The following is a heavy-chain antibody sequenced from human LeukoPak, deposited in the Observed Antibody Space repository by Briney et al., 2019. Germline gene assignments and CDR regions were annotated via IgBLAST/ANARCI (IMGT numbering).Heavy chain of an antibody. J-gene: IGHJ3*02. CDR3: AKVDSSSWYVDAFDI. V-gene: IGHV3-43*02. D-gene: IGHD6-13*01. CDR1: GFTFDDYA. Sequence: PGGSLRLSCAASGFTFDDYAMHWVRQAPGKGLEWVSLISGDGGSTYYADSVKGRFTISRDNSKNSLYLQMNSLRTEDTALYYCAKVDSSSWYVDAFDIWGQGTMVTVSS. CDR2: ISGDGGST.